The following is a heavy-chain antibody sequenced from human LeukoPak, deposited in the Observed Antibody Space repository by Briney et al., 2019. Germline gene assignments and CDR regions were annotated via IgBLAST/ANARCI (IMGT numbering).Heavy chain of an antibody. CDR2: IIPILGIA. V-gene: IGHV1-69*04. CDR3: ARANGVYNYGFDY. J-gene: IGHJ4*02. CDR1: GGTFSSYA. D-gene: IGHD5-18*01. Sequence: GSSVKVSCKASGGTFSSYAISWVRQAPGQGLEWMGRIIPILGIANYAQKFQGRVTITTDESTSTAYMELSSLRSEDTAVYYCARANGVYNYGFDYWGQGTLVTVSS.